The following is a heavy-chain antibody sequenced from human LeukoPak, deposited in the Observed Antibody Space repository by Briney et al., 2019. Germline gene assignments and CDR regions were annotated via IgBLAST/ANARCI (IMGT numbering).Heavy chain of an antibody. CDR2: ISYDGSNK. D-gene: IGHD2-2*01. V-gene: IGHV3-30*18. Sequence: PGGSLRLSCAASGFTFSSYGMHWVRQAPGKGLEWVAVISYDGSNKYYADSVKGRFTISRDNSKNTLYLQMNSLRAEDTAVYYCAKGSIVVVPAAMGGAFDIWGQGTMVTVSS. CDR1: GFTFSSYG. CDR3: AKGSIVVVPAAMGGAFDI. J-gene: IGHJ3*02.